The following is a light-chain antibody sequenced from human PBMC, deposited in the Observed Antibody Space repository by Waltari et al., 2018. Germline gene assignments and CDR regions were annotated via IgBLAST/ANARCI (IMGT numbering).Light chain of an antibody. Sequence: QSALTQPASVSGSPGQSITISCTGTSNDIGGYNFFSWYQQHPDKAPKLMVYDVTKRPSGVSNRFSASKSGNTASLTISGLQAEDEAGYYCCSYTTSRTYVFGTGTQVTVL. J-gene: IGLJ1*01. CDR3: CSYTTSRTYV. CDR1: SNDIGGYNF. V-gene: IGLV2-14*01. CDR2: DVT.